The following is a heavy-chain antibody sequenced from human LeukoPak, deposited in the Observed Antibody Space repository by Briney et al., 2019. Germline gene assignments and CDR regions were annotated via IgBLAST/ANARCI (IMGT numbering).Heavy chain of an antibody. CDR1: GFTFSDYY. V-gene: IGHV3-11*01. Sequence: PGGSLRLSCAASGFTFSDYYMSWIRQAPGKGLEWVSYISSSGSTIYYADSVKGRFAISRDNAKNSLYLEINSLRAEDTAVYYCARDLQVGVLIHPLDSWGHGTLVIVSS. D-gene: IGHD3-16*01. CDR2: ISSSGSTI. CDR3: ARDLQVGVLIHPLDS. J-gene: IGHJ5*01.